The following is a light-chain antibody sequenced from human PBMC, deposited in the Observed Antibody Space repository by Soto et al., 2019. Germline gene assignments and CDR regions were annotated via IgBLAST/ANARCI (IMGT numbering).Light chain of an antibody. J-gene: IGKJ4*01. CDR2: HAS. Sequence: EIVMTQSPATLSVSPGERATLSCRASQSVSNNLDCYQQKPGQAPRHLIYHASTRATGIPARFIGSGSGTEFTLTISSLQSEDFAVYYCQQYNKSPLTFGGGTKVEIK. CDR3: QQYNKSPLT. CDR1: QSVSNN. V-gene: IGKV3-15*01.